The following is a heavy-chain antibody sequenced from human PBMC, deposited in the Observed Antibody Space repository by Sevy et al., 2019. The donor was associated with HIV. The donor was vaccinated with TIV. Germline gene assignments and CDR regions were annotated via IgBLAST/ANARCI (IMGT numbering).Heavy chain of an antibody. D-gene: IGHD2-2*01. J-gene: IGHJ4*02. V-gene: IGHV1-24*01. CDR1: GYTLSKLS. Sequence: ASVKVSCKVSGYTLSKLSMHWVRQAPGKGLEWMGGFHEDGESMYAQKFQDRVTMTEDTSTDTAYMELSSLRSEDTAVYYCATDIVVGRDYWGQGTLVTVSS. CDR2: FHEDGES. CDR3: ATDIVVGRDY.